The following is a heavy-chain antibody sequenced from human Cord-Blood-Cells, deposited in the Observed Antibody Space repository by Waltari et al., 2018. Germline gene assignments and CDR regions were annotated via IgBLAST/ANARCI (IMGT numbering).Heavy chain of an antibody. D-gene: IGHD3-22*01. Sequence: QVQLQQWGAGLLKPSETLSLTCAVYGGSFSGYYWSWIRQPPGKGLEWIGESNHSGSTNYNPSLKSRVTISVDTSKNQFSLKLSSVTAADTAVYYCARVLDYYDSSGYYYFAFDIWGQGTMVTVSS. CDR2: SNHSGST. J-gene: IGHJ3*02. CDR1: GGSFSGYY. CDR3: ARVLDYYDSSGYYYFAFDI. V-gene: IGHV4-34*01.